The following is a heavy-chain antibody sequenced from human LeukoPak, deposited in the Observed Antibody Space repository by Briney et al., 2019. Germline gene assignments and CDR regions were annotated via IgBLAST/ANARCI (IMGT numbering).Heavy chain of an antibody. CDR2: ISYDGNNK. J-gene: IGHJ4*02. D-gene: IGHD1-26*01. V-gene: IGHV3-30*18. CDR1: GFTFSNYG. Sequence: GGSLRLSCAASGFTFSNYGMHWVRQAPGKGLEWVAVISYDGNNKYYAHSVQGRFTISRDNSKNTLYLQMNSLRAEDTAVYYCAKDQSYSGTYYPFDYWGQGTLVTVSS. CDR3: AKDQSYSGTYYPFDY.